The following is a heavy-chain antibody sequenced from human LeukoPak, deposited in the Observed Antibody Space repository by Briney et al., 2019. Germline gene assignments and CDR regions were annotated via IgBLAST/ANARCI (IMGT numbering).Heavy chain of an antibody. J-gene: IGHJ4*02. CDR3: ARGIYSSGYYYYFDS. D-gene: IGHD3-22*01. CDR2: INHSGST. V-gene: IGHV4-34*01. Sequence: SETLSLTCAVYGGSFSGYYWSWIRQPPGKGLEWIGEINHSGSTNYNPSLKSRVTISVDTSKNQFSLKLSSVTAADTAMYYCARGIYSSGYYYYFDSWGQGTLVTVSS. CDR1: GGSFSGYY.